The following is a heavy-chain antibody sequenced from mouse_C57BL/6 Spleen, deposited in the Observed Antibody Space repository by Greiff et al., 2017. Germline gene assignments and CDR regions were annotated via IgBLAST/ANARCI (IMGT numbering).Heavy chain of an antibody. CDR3: ARDYYGSSSLFDY. Sequence: EVKVVESGGGLVKPGGSLKLSCAASGFTFSSYAMSWVRQTPEKRLEWVATISDGGSYTYYPDNVKGRFTISRDNAKNNLYLQMSHLKSEDTAMYYCARDYYGSSSLFDYWGQGTTLTVSS. V-gene: IGHV5-4*01. CDR2: ISDGGSYT. J-gene: IGHJ2*01. D-gene: IGHD1-1*01. CDR1: GFTFSSYA.